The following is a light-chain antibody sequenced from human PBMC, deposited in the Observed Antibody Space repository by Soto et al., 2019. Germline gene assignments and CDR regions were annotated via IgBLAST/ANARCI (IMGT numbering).Light chain of an antibody. CDR3: QRYGSSPA. CDR1: QTVSSSF. Sequence: EIVLTQSPDTLSLSPGERATLSCRASQTVSSSFLAWYQQKPGQAPRLLIYGASSRATGIPDRFSGSGSGTDVTLTISRLEPEDFVVYYCQRYGSSPAFGGGTKVEIK. V-gene: IGKV3-20*01. J-gene: IGKJ4*01. CDR2: GAS.